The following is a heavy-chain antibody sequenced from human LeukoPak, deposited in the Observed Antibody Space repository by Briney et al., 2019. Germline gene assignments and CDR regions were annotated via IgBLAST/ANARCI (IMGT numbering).Heavy chain of an antibody. J-gene: IGHJ6*03. CDR3: ARGPLGYSSGWYARYYYYYMDV. D-gene: IGHD6-19*01. CDR1: GYSINSGYY. Sequence: PSETLSLTCTVSGYSINSGYYWGWIRQPPGKGLEWIAIIYHSGSTYYNPSLKSRVTISVDTSKNQFSLNLSSVTAADTAVYYCARGPLGYSSGWYARYYYYYMDVWGKGTTVTVSS. CDR2: IYHSGST. V-gene: IGHV4-38-2*02.